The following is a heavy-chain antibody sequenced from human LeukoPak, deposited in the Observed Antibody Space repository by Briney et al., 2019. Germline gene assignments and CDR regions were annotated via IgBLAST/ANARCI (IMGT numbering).Heavy chain of an antibody. J-gene: IGHJ4*02. V-gene: IGHV4-34*01. CDR1: GGSFSGYY. D-gene: IGHD2-2*01. Sequence: SETLSLTCAVYGGSFSGYYWSWIRQPPGKGLEWIGEINHSGSTNYNPSLKSRVTISVDTSKNQFSLKLSSVTAADTAVYYRAYCSSTSCYGDYWGQGTLVTVSS. CDR2: INHSGST. CDR3: AYCSSTSCYGDY.